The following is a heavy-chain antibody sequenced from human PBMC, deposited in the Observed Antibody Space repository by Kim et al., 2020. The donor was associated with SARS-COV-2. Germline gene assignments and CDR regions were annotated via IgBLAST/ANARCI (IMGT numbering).Heavy chain of an antibody. Sequence: YAQKLQGIVTMNTDTSTNTAYMELRSLRSDDTAVYYCARDNRYYYYMDVWGKGTTVTVSS. CDR3: ARDNRYYYYMDV. V-gene: IGHV1-18*01. J-gene: IGHJ6*03.